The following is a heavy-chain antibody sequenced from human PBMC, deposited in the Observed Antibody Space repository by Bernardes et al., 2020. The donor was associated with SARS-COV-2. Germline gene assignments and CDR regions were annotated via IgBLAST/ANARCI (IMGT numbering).Heavy chain of an antibody. CDR1: GFTFSTYA. D-gene: IGHD6-6*01. Sequence: VGSLILSCAASGFTFSTYAMHWVRQAPGKGLEWVAIISYDGTTKYNADSVKGRFTITRDNSKNTLFLQMNSLTTEDTAVYYCAREWEEYTSSLFDFWGQGTLVTVSS. CDR3: AREWEEYTSSLFDF. J-gene: IGHJ4*02. CDR2: ISYDGTTK. V-gene: IGHV3-30-3*01.